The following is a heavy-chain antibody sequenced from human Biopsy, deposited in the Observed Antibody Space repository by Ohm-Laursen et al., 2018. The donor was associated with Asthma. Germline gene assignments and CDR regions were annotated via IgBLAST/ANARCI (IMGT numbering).Heavy chain of an antibody. D-gene: IGHD3-22*01. CDR2: ISGSGGST. CDR3: AKGYYYDSSVFHY. CDR1: GFTFNTYG. J-gene: IGHJ4*02. V-gene: IGHV3-23*01. Sequence: SLRLSCSASGFTFNTYGVHWVRQAPGKGLEWVSAISGSGGSTYYADSVKGRFTISRDNSKNTLYLQMNSLRAEDTAVYYCAKGYYYDSSVFHYWGQGTLVTVSS.